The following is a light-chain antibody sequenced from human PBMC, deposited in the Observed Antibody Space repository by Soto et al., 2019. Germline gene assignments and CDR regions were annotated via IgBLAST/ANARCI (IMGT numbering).Light chain of an antibody. CDR2: AAS. J-gene: IGKJ1*01. V-gene: IGKV3-15*01. CDR1: QTVATN. CDR3: QHYMHWRT. Sequence: TVMTQSPATRSVSPGERVTLSCRASQTVATNLAWYQQKPGQAPRLLIYAASTRATGIPARFSGSGSGTEFTLTISSLQSEDFAVYYCQHYMHWRTFGQGTKVEIK.